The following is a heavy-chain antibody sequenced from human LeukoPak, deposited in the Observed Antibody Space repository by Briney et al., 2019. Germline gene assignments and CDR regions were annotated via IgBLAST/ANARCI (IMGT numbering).Heavy chain of an antibody. J-gene: IGHJ4*02. CDR2: LKSKADGETT. D-gene: IGHD3-22*01. Sequence: GGSLRLSCAASGLIFSNAWMNWVRQAPGKGLEWVGRLKSKADGETTDYAAPVKGRFTISRDDSRDTLYLQMNSLKTEDTAVYYWSTVDGSTGPHFDYWGQGTLVTVSS. CDR3: STVDGSTGPHFDY. CDR1: GLIFSNAW. V-gene: IGHV3-15*01.